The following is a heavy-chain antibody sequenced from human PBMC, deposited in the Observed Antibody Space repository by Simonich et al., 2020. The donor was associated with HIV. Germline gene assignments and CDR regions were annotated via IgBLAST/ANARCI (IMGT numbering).Heavy chain of an antibody. CDR1: GGSFRGYY. J-gene: IGHJ4*02. CDR2: INHSEST. Sequence: QVQLQQWGAGLLKPSETLSLTCAVYGGSFRGYYWSWIRQPPGKGLEWIGEINHSESTNYNPSLKSRVTISVYTSKNQFSLKLSSVTAADTAVYYCARGFYQRLYYFDYWGQGTLVTVSS. D-gene: IGHD2-2*01. CDR3: ARGFYQRLYYFDY. V-gene: IGHV4-34*01.